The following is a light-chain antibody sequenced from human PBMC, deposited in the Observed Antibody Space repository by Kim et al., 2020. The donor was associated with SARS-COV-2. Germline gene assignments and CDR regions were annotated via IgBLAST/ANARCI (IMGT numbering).Light chain of an antibody. CDR1: NIGSKS. CDR2: DDS. J-gene: IGLJ2*01. CDR3: QVWDSSSDHPGV. V-gene: IGLV3-21*03. Sequence: PGKTARITCGGNNIGSKSVHWYQQKPGQAPVLVVCDDSARPSGIPERFSGSNSGNTATLTISRVEAGDEADYYCQVWDSSSDHPGVFGGGTQLTVL.